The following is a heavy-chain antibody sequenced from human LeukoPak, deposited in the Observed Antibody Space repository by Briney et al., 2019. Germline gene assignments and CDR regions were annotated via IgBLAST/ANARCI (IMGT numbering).Heavy chain of an antibody. D-gene: IGHD4-11*01. V-gene: IGHV3-74*01. CDR3: ARDSSYSNYVDY. CDR2: INTDGTRT. J-gene: IGHJ4*02. Sequence: PGGSLRLSCTTSGFTFSSIWMHWVRQAPGKGLVWVSHINTDGTRTTYAGSVKGRFTISRDNAKNTLYLQMNSLRAEDTAVYYCARDSSYSNYVDYWGQGTLVTVSS. CDR1: GFTFSSIW.